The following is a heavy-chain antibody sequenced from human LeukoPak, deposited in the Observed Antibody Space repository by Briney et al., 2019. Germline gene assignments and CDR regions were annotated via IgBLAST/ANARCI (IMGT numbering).Heavy chain of an antibody. V-gene: IGHV1-24*01. CDR2: FDPEDGET. Sequence: GASVKVSCKVSGYTLTELSMHWVRQAPGKGLEWMGGFDPEDGETIYAQKFQGRVTMTEDTSTDTAYMELSSLRSEDAAVYYCARAVLLWFGELFAFDIWGQGTMVTVSS. D-gene: IGHD3-10*01. J-gene: IGHJ3*02. CDR1: GYTLTELS. CDR3: ARAVLLWFGELFAFDI.